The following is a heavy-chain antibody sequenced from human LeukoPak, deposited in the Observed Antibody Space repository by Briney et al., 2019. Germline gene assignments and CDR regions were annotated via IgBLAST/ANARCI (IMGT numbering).Heavy chain of an antibody. V-gene: IGHV3-48*03. CDR2: ISSSGSTI. CDR1: GFTFSSYQ. CDR3: ARGPVLYGMDV. J-gene: IGHJ6*02. Sequence: GGSLRLSCAASGFTFSSYQMNWVRRAPRPGQGRVSYISSSGSTIYYADSVKGRFTISRDNAKNSLYLQMNSLRAEDTAVYYCARGPVLYGMDVWGQGTTVTVSS.